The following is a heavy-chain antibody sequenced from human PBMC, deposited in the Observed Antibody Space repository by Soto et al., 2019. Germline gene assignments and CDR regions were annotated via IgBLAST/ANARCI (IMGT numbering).Heavy chain of an antibody. CDR2: INPSRGGT. CDR3: TRSIITTAGTDAFDL. Sequence: QLQLVQSGAEVKKPGASVRVSCKASAYTFTSYYLHWVRQAPGQGPEWMGMINPSRGGTDYAQKFQGRVTMTRDTSTTTVYMELSSLRSEDTAIYYCTRSIITTAGTDAFDLWGQGTLVTVSS. CDR1: AYTFTSYY. V-gene: IGHV1-46*03. D-gene: IGHD6-13*01. J-gene: IGHJ3*01.